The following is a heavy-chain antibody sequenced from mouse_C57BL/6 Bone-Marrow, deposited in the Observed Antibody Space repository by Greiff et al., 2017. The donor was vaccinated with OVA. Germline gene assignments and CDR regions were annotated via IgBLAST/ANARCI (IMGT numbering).Heavy chain of an antibody. V-gene: IGHV5-17*01. CDR2: ISSGSSTI. Sequence: EVQRVESGGGLVKPGGSLKLSCAASGFTFSDYGMHWVRQAPEKGLEWVAYISSGSSTIYSADTVKGRFTISRDNAKNTLFLQRTSLRSEAAAIYYCARINYGYFDDWGTGTTVTVSS. CDR3: ARINYGYFDD. J-gene: IGHJ1*03. CDR1: GFTFSDYG.